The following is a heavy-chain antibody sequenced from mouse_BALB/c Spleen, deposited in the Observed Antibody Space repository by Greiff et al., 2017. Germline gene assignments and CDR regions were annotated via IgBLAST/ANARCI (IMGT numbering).Heavy chain of an antibody. D-gene: IGHD2-1*01. J-gene: IGHJ2*01. Sequence: VKLVESGPGLVQPSQSLSITCTVSGFSLTSYGVHWVRQSPGKGLEWLGVIWSGGSTDYNAAFISRLSISKDNSKSQVFFKMNSLQANDTAIYYCAREVSTMVTYFDYWGQGTTLTVSA. CDR2: IWSGGST. CDR3: AREVSTMVTYFDY. V-gene: IGHV2-2*02. CDR1: GFSLTSYG.